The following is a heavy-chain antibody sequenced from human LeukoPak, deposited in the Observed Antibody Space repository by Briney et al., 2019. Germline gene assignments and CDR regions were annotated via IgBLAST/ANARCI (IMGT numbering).Heavy chain of an antibody. V-gene: IGHV1-69*05. CDR2: IIPMFGAA. CDR1: GGTFSKFG. J-gene: IGHJ6*03. CDR3: ATEGPNYYMDV. Sequence: SVKVSCKASGGTFSKFGISWVRQAPGEGLEWMGGIIPMFGAANYAQKFQGRVTITTDESTTTAHMELISLTSDDTAVYFCATEGPNYYMDVWGKGTTVTVSS.